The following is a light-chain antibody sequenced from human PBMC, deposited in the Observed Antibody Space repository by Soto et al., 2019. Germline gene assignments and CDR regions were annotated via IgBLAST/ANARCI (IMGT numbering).Light chain of an antibody. CDR1: QSVLYSSNNKNY. V-gene: IGKV4-1*01. CDR3: QQYYDTPLT. Sequence: DIVMTQSPDSLAVSLGERAAINCKSSQSVLYSSNNKNYLVWYHQRPGQPPKLLIYWASTRESGVPDRFSGSGSGTDFTLTISSLQAEDVAVYYCQQYYDTPLTFGGGTKVEIK. J-gene: IGKJ4*01. CDR2: WAS.